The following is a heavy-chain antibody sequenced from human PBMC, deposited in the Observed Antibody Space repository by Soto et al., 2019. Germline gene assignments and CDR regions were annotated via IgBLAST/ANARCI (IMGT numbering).Heavy chain of an antibody. V-gene: IGHV4-31*03. CDR2: IHYSETK. Sequence: TLSLACTVSGXSLTAGRHDWAWIRQHPEKGLEWLGYIHYSETKDYNPSLKSRLTASVDTSKNKFSLSLSSLTAADTAIYYCAALTANYWNFSIWVSGTPVT. CDR1: GXSLTAGRHD. CDR3: AALTANYWNFSI. J-gene: IGHJ2*01. D-gene: IGHD2-21*02.